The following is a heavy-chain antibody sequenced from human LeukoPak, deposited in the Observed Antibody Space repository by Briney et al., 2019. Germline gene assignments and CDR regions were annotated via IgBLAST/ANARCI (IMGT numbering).Heavy chain of an antibody. CDR2: IDPDGVNT. CDR3: TRIVEGAFDS. CDR1: GFIFSNHW. J-gene: IGHJ3*02. D-gene: IGHD2-15*01. V-gene: IGHV3-74*01. Sequence: GGSLRLSCAAPGFIFSNHWMIWVRLAPGKGLLWVSRIDPDGVNTHYADSVKGRFTISRDNAKNTLYLQMNSLRAEDTAVYFCTRIVEGAFDSWGQGTMVTVSP.